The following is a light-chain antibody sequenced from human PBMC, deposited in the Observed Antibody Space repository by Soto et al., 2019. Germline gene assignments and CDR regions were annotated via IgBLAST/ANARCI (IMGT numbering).Light chain of an antibody. CDR1: TGAVTSGYY. Sequence: QAVVTQEPSVSVSPGGTVTLTCAASTGAVTSGYYPSWFQRKPGQPPRTLIYRTTNKHSWTPARFSGSLLGGRAALTLSGVQPEDEAEYYCLLLYNXLWXXXGGXKXTVL. V-gene: IGLV7-43*01. J-gene: IGLJ3*02. CDR3: LLLYNXLWX. CDR2: RTT.